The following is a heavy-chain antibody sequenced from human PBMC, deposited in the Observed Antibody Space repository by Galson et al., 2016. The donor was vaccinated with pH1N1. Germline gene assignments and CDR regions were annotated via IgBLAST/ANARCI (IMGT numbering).Heavy chain of an antibody. Sequence: QSGAEVKKSGESLKISCKVSGYSFTTSWIGWVRQMPGKGLEWMGIIYPGDSDALYSPSFEGQVTMSVDKSISTAYLQWTTLKAWDTALYFRAIHENDGSGSLDYWGQGTLVTFSS. V-gene: IGHV5-51*01. D-gene: IGHD3-10*01. CDR1: GYSFTTSW. CDR3: AIHENDGSGSLDY. CDR2: IYPGDSDA. J-gene: IGHJ4*02.